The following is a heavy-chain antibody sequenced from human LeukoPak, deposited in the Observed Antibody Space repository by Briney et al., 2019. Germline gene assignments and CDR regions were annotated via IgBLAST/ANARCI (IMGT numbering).Heavy chain of an antibody. CDR1: GFTFSNYA. J-gene: IGHJ4*02. Sequence: GGSLRLSCAASGFTFSNYAMSWVRQAPGKGLEWVSAISGNADRTYYADPVKGRFTISRDNSKNTLYLQMNSLRAEDTAVYYCATAFDGSGYYFALDYWGQGTLVTVSS. D-gene: IGHD3-22*01. CDR3: ATAFDGSGYYFALDY. CDR2: ISGNADRT. V-gene: IGHV3-23*01.